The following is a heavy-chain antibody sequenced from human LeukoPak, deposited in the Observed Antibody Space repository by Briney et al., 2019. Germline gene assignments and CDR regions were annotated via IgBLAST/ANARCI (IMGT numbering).Heavy chain of an antibody. D-gene: IGHD5-18*01. J-gene: IGHJ3*02. CDR3: ATERGYSYGQGAFDI. Sequence: SETLSLTCTVSGGSISSYYWSWIRQPPGKGLEWIGYIYYSGSTNYNPSLKSRVTILVDTSKNQFSLKLSSVTAADTAVYYCATERGYSYGQGAFDIWGQGTMVTVSS. V-gene: IGHV4-59*01. CDR1: GGSISSYY. CDR2: IYYSGST.